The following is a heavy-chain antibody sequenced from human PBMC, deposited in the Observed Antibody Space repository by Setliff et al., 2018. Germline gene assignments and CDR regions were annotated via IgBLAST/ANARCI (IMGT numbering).Heavy chain of an antibody. J-gene: IGHJ6*03. CDR1: GGSIRSSYYY. D-gene: IGHD3-10*01. CDR2: IYYNGST. CDR3: ARHKSNGSGSYPSLYMDV. Sequence: SETLSLTCTVSGGSIRSSYYYWGWIRQPPGKGLEWIGSIYYNGSTHFNPSLKSRLIISVDAPDNQFSVKLSSVTAADTAVYYCARHKSNGSGSYPSLYMDVWGKGIMVTVSS. V-gene: IGHV4-39*01.